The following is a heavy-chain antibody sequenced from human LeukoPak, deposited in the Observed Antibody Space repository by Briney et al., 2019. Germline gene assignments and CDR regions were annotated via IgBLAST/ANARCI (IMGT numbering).Heavy chain of an antibody. D-gene: IGHD3-22*01. V-gene: IGHV3-7*01. J-gene: IGHJ4*02. CDR3: ARVTYYYDSSGYYGDY. CDR2: IKQDGSEK. CDR1: GFTFSNYW. Sequence: GGSLRLSCAASGFTFSNYWMSWVRQAPGKGLEWVANIKQDGSEKYYVDSVKGRFTISRDNAKNSLYLQMNSLRAEDTAVYYCARVTYYYDSSGYYGDYWGQGTLVTVSS.